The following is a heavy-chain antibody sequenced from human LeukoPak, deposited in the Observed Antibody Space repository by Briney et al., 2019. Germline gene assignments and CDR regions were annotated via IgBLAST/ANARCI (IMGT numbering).Heavy chain of an antibody. D-gene: IGHD1-1*01. CDR1: GGSFSGYY. CDR3: ARDRKLDFDY. V-gene: IGHV4-34*01. Sequence: PSETLSLTCAVYGGSFSGYYWSWIRQPPGKGLEWIGEINHSGSTNYNPSLKSRVTISVDTSKNQFSLKLSSVTAADTAVYYCARDRKLDFDYWRQGTLVTVSS. CDR2: INHSGST. J-gene: IGHJ4*02.